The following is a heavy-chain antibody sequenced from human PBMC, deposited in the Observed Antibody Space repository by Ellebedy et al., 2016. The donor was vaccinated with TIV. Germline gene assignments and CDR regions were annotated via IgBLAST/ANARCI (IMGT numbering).Heavy chain of an antibody. J-gene: IGHJ6*02. V-gene: IGHV3-21*01. CDR2: ISRSSSYI. CDR3: ARDDKGDCGGDCSSNYYYYGMDV. Sequence: PGGSLRLSCAASGFTFSSYSMNWVRQAPGKGLEWVSSISRSSSYIYYAASVKGRFTISRDNAKNSLYLQMNSLRAEDTAVYYCARDDKGDCGGDCSSNYYYYGMDVWGQGTTVTVSS. CDR1: GFTFSSYS. D-gene: IGHD2-21*02.